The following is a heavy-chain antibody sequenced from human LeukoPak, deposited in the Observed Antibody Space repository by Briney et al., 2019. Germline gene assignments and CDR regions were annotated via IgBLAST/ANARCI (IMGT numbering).Heavy chain of an antibody. Sequence: GGSLRLSCAASGFTFSSYAMNWVRQAPGKGLEWVGRIKSKTDGGTTDYAAPVKGRFTISRDDSKNTLYLQMNSLKTEDTAVYYCTTDVRGYCSSTSCANDAFDIWGQGTMVTVSS. V-gene: IGHV3-15*07. D-gene: IGHD2-2*01. CDR2: IKSKTDGGTT. J-gene: IGHJ3*02. CDR3: TTDVRGYCSSTSCANDAFDI. CDR1: GFTFSSYA.